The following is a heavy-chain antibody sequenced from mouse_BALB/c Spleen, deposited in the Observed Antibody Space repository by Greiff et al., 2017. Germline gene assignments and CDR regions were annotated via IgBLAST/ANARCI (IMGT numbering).Heavy chain of an antibody. CDR1: GFAFSSYD. V-gene: IGHV5-12-1*01. Sequence: EVMLVESGGGLVKPGGSLKLSCAASGFAFSSYDMSWVRQTPEKRLEWVAYISSGGGSTYYPDTVKGRFTISRDNAKNTLYLQMSSLKSEDTAMYYCASASPAMDYWGQGTSVTVSS. CDR3: ASASPAMDY. CDR2: ISSGGGST. J-gene: IGHJ4*01.